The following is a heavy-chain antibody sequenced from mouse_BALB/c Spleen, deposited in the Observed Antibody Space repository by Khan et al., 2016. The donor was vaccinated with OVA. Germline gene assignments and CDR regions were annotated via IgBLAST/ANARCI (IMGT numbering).Heavy chain of an antibody. J-gene: IGHJ3*01. V-gene: IGHV1S81*02. CDR1: GYSFTSYY. D-gene: IGHD2-3*01. CDR3: ARSGNDTFAY. Sequence: QVQLQQSGAELVKPGASVRLSCKASGYSFTSYYLYWVKQRPGQGLVWIGDINPSNGGTNFNETFKIKATLTVDTSSSPAFMQLSCLTSEDSAGYYGARSGNDTFAYWGRGTLVTVSA. CDR2: INPSNGGT.